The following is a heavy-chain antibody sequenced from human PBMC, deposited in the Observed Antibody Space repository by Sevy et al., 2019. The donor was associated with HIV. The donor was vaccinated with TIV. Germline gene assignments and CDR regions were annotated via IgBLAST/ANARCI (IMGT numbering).Heavy chain of an antibody. CDR2: ISYDGGNI. D-gene: IGHD2-21*01. Sequence: GRSLRLSCAASGFTFSIYAIHWVRQAPGKGLEWVTVISYDGGNIYYADSVKGRFTVSRDNSKDTVYLQMNSLRPEDTAVYYCARDLPSAVINPFYYYGMDVWGQGTTVTVSS. CDR3: ARDLPSAVINPFYYYGMDV. CDR1: GFTFSIYA. V-gene: IGHV3-30*04. J-gene: IGHJ6*02.